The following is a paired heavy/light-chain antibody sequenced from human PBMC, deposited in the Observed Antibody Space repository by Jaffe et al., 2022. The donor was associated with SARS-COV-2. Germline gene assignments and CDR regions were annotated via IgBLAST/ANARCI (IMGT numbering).Light chain of an antibody. V-gene: IGKV2-28*01. CDR1: QSLLHSNGYNY. J-gene: IGKJ1*01. Sequence: DIVMTQSPLSLPVTPGEPASISCRSSQSLLHSNGYNYLDWYLQKPGQSPQLLIYLGSNRASGVPDRFSGSGSGTDFTLKISRVEAEDVGVYHCMQGLQTPWTFGQGTKVEIK. CDR2: LGS. CDR3: MQGLQTPWT.
Heavy chain of an antibody. Sequence: QVQLQESGPGLVKPSQTLSLTCTVSGGSVSSGSYYWSWIRQPAGKGLEWIGRVYTTGSANYNPSLKSRVTISVDTSKNQFSLKLNSVTAADTAVYYCARVGHCGGGSCYGADYWGRGTLVTVSS. CDR3: ARVGHCGGGSCYGADY. V-gene: IGHV4-61*02. CDR2: VYTTGSA. CDR1: GGSVSSGSYY. D-gene: IGHD2-15*01. J-gene: IGHJ4*02.